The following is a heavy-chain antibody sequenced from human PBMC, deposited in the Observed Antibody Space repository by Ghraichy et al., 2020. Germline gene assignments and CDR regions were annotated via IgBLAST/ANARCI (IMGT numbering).Heavy chain of an antibody. Sequence: ASVKVSCKASGYTFTSYDINWVRQATGQGLEWMGWMNPNSGNTGYAQKFQGRVTMTRNTSISTAYMELSSLRSEDTAVYYCARSDYDSSGYYVAGSDYWGQGTLVTVSS. CDR3: ARSDYDSSGYYVAGSDY. V-gene: IGHV1-8*01. J-gene: IGHJ4*02. CDR1: GYTFTSYD. D-gene: IGHD3-22*01. CDR2: MNPNSGNT.